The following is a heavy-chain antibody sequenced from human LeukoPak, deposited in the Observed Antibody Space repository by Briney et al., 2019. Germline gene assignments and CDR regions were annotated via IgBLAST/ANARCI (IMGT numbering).Heavy chain of an antibody. CDR3: ARSPIFGVGSRIDY. V-gene: IGHV1-2*02. J-gene: IGHJ4*02. CDR1: GYTFSGYY. CDR2: INPKSGDT. Sequence: ASVKVSCKASGYTFSGYYMHWVRQAPGQGLEWMGWINPKSGDTNYGQKFQGGVTMTRDTSISTAYMELSRVRSDDTAVYYCARSPIFGVGSRIDYWGQGTLVTVSS. D-gene: IGHD3-3*01.